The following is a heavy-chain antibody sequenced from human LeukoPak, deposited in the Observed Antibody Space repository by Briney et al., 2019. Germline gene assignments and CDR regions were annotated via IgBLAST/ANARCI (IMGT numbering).Heavy chain of an antibody. J-gene: IGHJ4*02. Sequence: ASVKVSCKASGYTFTSYAMHWVRQAPGQRLEWMGWINAGNGNTKYSQKFQGRVTITRDTSASTAYMELSSLRSEDTAVYYCARGLGYCSSTSCYGAWGVHWGQGTLVTVSS. CDR2: INAGNGNT. V-gene: IGHV1-3*01. CDR1: GYTFTSYA. CDR3: ARGLGYCSSTSCYGAWGVH. D-gene: IGHD2-2*03.